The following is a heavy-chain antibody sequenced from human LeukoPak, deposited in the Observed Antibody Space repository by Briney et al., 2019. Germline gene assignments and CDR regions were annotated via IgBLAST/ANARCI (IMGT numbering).Heavy chain of an antibody. Sequence: ASVKVSCKASGYTFTSYGISWVRQAPGQGLEWMGIINPSGGSTSYAQKFQGRVTMTRDTSTSTVYMELSSLRSEDTAVYYCASATPLYIPFGDLWGGFDYWGQGTLVTVSP. D-gene: IGHD2-21*01. J-gene: IGHJ4*02. CDR3: ASATPLYIPFGDLWGGFDY. V-gene: IGHV1-46*03. CDR1: GYTFTSYG. CDR2: INPSGGST.